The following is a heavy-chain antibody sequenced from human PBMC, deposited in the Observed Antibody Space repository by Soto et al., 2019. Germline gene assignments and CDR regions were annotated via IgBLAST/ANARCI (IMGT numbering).Heavy chain of an antibody. CDR2: TYYSGST. CDR1: VSPLVMVGST. J-gene: IGHJ3*02. CDR3: AREEAGAFDI. D-gene: IGHD3-10*01. V-gene: IGHV4-31*03. Sequence: QVQLQESAQDLLKPHRPLPPPSLFLVSPLVMVGSTGTGFARTPGKGLEWIGYTYYSGSTYYNPSLKSRLTISVDTSKNQFSLRLSSVTAADTAVYYCAREEAGAFDIWGQGTMVTVSS.